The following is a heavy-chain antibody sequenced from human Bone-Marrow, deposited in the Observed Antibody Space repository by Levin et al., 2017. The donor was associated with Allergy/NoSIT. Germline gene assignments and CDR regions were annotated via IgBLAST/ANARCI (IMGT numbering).Heavy chain of an antibody. D-gene: IGHD1-26*01. J-gene: IGHJ6*02. CDR1: GGSISSGGHY. CDR2: IYYSGDT. Sequence: PSETLSLTCTVSGGSISSGGHYWSWIRLLPGKGLEWIGYIYYSGDTDYNPSLTSRLSISVDTSKNEFSLRLGSVTAADTAVYYCGRFHLGGTAPYSGMDVWGRGTTVTVSS. V-gene: IGHV4-31*03. CDR3: GRFHLGGTAPYSGMDV.